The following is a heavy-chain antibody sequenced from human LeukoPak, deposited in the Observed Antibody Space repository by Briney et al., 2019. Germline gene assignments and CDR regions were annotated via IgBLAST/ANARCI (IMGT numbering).Heavy chain of an antibody. CDR1: GGSISSSGYY. Sequence: SETLSLTCTVSGGSISSSGYYWTWIRQHPGKGLEWIGYIFYSGSAHYNPSLKSRVTISVDTSMNHFSLKLSSVTAADTAVYYCARLSSSTSCYDYWGQGTLVTVSS. V-gene: IGHV4-31*03. D-gene: IGHD2-2*01. CDR2: IFYSGSA. J-gene: IGHJ4*02. CDR3: ARLSSSTSCYDY.